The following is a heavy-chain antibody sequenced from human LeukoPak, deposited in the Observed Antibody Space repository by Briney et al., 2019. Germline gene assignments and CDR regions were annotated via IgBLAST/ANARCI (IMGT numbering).Heavy chain of an antibody. CDR1: GXTVGTNS. D-gene: IGHD2-21*01. CDR3: ASAREYCGSAECYEYFQH. J-gene: IGHJ1*01. V-gene: IGHV3-53*01. CDR2: LYSGDST. Sequence: GGSLRLSCAASGXTVGTNSMSWVRQSPGKGLEWVSVLYSGDSTHYADSVNGRFTISRDNSRNTLFLQMNSLRAEDTALYYCASAREYCGSAECYEYFQHWGQGTLVTVSS.